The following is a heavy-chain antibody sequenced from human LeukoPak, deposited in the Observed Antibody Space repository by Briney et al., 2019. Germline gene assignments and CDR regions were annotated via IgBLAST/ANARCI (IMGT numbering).Heavy chain of an antibody. D-gene: IGHD6-19*01. CDR2: IYSGGST. CDR1: GFTVSSNY. V-gene: IGHV3-53*05. J-gene: IGHJ4*02. Sequence: GGSLRLSCAASGFTVSSNYMNWVRQAPGRGLEWVSVIYSGGSTYYADSVTGRFTISRDNSKNTLYLQMNSLRGEDTAVYYCARFSSGWYYFDYWGQGTLVTVSS. CDR3: ARFSSGWYYFDY.